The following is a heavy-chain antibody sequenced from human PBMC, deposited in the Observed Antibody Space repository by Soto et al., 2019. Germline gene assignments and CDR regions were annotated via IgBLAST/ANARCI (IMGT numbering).Heavy chain of an antibody. V-gene: IGHV1-69*13. J-gene: IGHJ4*02. Sequence: ASVKVSCKDSGGTFSSYAISWVRQAPGQGLEWMGGIIPIFGTANYAQKFQGRVTITADESTSTAYMELSSLKASDTAIYYCAGYGENQFDYWGQGTLVTVSS. CDR1: GGTFSSYA. CDR3: AGYGENQFDY. D-gene: IGHD5-18*01. CDR2: IIPIFGTA.